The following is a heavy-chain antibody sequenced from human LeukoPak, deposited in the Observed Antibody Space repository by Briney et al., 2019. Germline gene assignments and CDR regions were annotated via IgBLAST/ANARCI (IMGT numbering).Heavy chain of an antibody. V-gene: IGHV3-30*02. CDR3: AKPHFDY. J-gene: IGHJ4*02. CDR1: GFTFSSYN. CDR2: IRYDGSNK. Sequence: GGSLRLSCAASGFTFSSYNMNWVRQAPGKGLEWVAFIRYDGSNKYYADSVKGRFTISRDNSRNTLYLQMNSLRAEDTAVYYCAKPHFDYWGLGALVTVSS.